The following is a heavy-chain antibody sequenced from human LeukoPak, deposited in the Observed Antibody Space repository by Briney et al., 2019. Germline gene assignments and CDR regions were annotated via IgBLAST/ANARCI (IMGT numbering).Heavy chain of an antibody. V-gene: IGHV4-59*01. J-gene: IGHJ6*03. D-gene: IGHD1-26*01. CDR3: AREGGSYYMDV. CDR1: GGSISSYY. CDR2: IYYSGST. Sequence: SETLSLTCTVSGGSISSYYWSWIRQPPGKGLEWIGYIYYSGSTNYNSSLKSRVTISVDTSKNQFSLKLSSVTAADTAVYYCAREGGSYYMDVWGKGTTVTVSS.